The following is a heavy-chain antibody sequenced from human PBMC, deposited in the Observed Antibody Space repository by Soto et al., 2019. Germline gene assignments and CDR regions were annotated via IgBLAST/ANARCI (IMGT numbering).Heavy chain of an antibody. V-gene: IGHV3-30*18. CDR1: GFTFSSYG. Sequence: QVQLVESGGGVVQPGRSLTLSCTASGFTFSSYGMHWVRQAPGKGLEWVTFGSYEGSKKYYADSVKGRFTISRDNTKNTLYVQMNSLRAEDTAVYYCAKQGGSSSREFDYWGQGTLVTVS. CDR2: GSYEGSKK. D-gene: IGHD6-6*01. J-gene: IGHJ4*02. CDR3: AKQGGSSSREFDY.